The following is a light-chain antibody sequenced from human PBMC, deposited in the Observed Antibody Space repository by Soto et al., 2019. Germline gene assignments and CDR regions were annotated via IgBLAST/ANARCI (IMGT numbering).Light chain of an antibody. Sequence: DIQMTQSPSSLSASVGDRVTITCRASQSISWYLNWYQQKPGKAPKLLIYGASSFQSGVPSRFSGSGSGTDFTLTITSLRSEEFATYYCQQRYSTPYTFGQGTKLAIK. J-gene: IGKJ2*01. CDR3: QQRYSTPYT. CDR2: GAS. CDR1: QSISWY. V-gene: IGKV1-39*01.